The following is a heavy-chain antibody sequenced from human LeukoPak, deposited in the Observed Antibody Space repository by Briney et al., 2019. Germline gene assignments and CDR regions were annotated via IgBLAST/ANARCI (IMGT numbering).Heavy chain of an antibody. Sequence: GESLKISCKGSGYSFTSYWIGWVRQMPGKGLEWMGIIYPGDSDTRYSPSFQGQVTISADKSISTAYLQWSSLKASDTAMYYCARRLHVGYRSGGSCYSDAFDIWGLGTMVTVSS. V-gene: IGHV5-51*01. CDR2: IYPGDSDT. CDR1: GYSFTSYW. CDR3: ARRLHVGYRSGGSCYSDAFDI. J-gene: IGHJ3*02. D-gene: IGHD2-15*01.